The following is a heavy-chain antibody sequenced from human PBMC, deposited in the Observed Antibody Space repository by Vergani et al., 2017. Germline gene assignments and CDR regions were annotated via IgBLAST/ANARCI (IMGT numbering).Heavy chain of an antibody. D-gene: IGHD2-8*02. V-gene: IGHV4-34*01. CDR3: ARVLVSYYFDY. CDR2: INHSGST. Sequence: QVQLQQWGAGLLKPSETLSLTCAVYGGSFSGYYWSWIRQPPGKGLEWIGEINHSGSTNYNPSLKSRVTISVATSKNQFSLKLSSVTAADTAVYYCARVLVSYYFDYWGQGTLVTVSS. CDR1: GGSFSGYY. J-gene: IGHJ4*02.